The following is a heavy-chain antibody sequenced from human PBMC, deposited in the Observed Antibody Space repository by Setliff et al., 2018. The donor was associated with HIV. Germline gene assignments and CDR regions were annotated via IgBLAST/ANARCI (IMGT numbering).Heavy chain of an antibody. V-gene: IGHV3-23*01. CDR2: IGSNGGST. Sequence: PGGSLRLSCAASEFTFSTYAMSWVRQAPGKGLEWVSVIGSNGGSTYYADSVKGRFTVSGDNSKNTLYLQMNSLRAEDTAVYYCAKDRGPEGAPYSYYGMDVWGQGTTVTV. J-gene: IGHJ6*02. CDR1: EFTFSTYA. CDR3: AKDRGPEGAPYSYYGMDV.